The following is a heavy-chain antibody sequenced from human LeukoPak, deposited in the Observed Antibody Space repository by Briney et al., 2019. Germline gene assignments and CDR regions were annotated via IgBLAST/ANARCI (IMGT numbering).Heavy chain of an antibody. CDR1: GFTFSDYS. Sequence: GGSLRLSCAASGFTFSDYSMSWIRQPPGKGLEWVSYISSSGDSKVYADSVKGRFTISRDNAKNSLYLQMNSLRAEDTAVYYCARDPITMVRGPAFDIWGQGTMVTVSS. CDR3: ARDPITMVRGPAFDI. V-gene: IGHV3-11*01. CDR2: ISSSGDSK. D-gene: IGHD3-10*01. J-gene: IGHJ3*02.